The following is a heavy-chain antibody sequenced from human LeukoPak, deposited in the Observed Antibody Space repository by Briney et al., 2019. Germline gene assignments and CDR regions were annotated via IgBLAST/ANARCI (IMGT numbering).Heavy chain of an antibody. J-gene: IGHJ4*02. CDR3: AKAQGLERRECFDY. CDR2: ISGSGGST. D-gene: IGHD1-1*01. CDR1: GFTFSSYG. Sequence: PGGSLRLSCAASGFTFSSYGMSWVRQAPGKGLEWVSAISGSGGSTYYADSVKGRFTISRDNSKNTLYLQMNSLRAEDTAVYYCAKAQGLERRECFDYWGQGTLVTVSS. V-gene: IGHV3-23*01.